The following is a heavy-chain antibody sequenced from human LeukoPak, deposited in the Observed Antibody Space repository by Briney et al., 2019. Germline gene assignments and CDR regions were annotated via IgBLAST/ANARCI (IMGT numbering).Heavy chain of an antibody. CDR2: MKPFSGDS. CDR1: GYTFTDYY. V-gene: IGHV1-2*02. J-gene: IGHJ4*02. D-gene: IGHD2-2*01. Sequence: ASVKVSCKASGYTFTDYYVHWVRQASGQGLEWMGYMKPFSGDSHYAQKFQDRVTMTRDTSTSTAYLELSGLTSDDTAVYYCSTEDKYCTSTTCGDFWGQGTLVTVSS. CDR3: STEDKYCTSTTCGDF.